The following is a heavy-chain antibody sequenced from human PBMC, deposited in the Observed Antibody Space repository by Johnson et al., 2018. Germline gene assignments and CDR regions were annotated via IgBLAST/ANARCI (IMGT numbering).Heavy chain of an antibody. CDR2: IIINGGRT. D-gene: IGHD3-3*01. Sequence: VQLVESGGGLAQRGGSLRLSCAASGFTFRNYAMSWVRQAPGKGLEWVSSIIINGGRTYDAYSVKGRFTISRDNSKNTLFLQMNGLRVEDTAVYYCAKCLSEVMIPVTDAFDIWGQGTTVTVSS. CDR1: GFTFRNYA. V-gene: IGHV3-23*04. J-gene: IGHJ3*02. CDR3: AKCLSEVMIPVTDAFDI.